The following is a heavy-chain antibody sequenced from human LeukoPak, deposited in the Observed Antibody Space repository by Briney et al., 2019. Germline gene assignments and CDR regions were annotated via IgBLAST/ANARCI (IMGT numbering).Heavy chain of an antibody. Sequence: PGRSLRLSCAASGFTFDDYAMHWVRQAPGKGLEWISRINWDSSSMTYADSVRGRFTISRDNAKNSLFLQMNSLRVEDTAFYYCARDMSYDSSGANFDFWGQGTLVTVSS. V-gene: IGHV3-9*01. D-gene: IGHD3-22*01. CDR3: ARDMSYDSSGANFDF. J-gene: IGHJ4*02. CDR1: GFTFDDYA. CDR2: INWDSSSM.